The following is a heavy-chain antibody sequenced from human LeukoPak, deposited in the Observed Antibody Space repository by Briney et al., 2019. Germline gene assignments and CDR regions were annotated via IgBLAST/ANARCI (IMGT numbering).Heavy chain of an antibody. CDR2: IRYDGSNK. V-gene: IGHV3-30*02. CDR3: AKRSGYSYGQRFDY. D-gene: IGHD5-18*01. CDR1: GFTFSSYG. J-gene: IGHJ4*02. Sequence: GGSLRLSCAASGFTFSSYGMHWVRQAPGKGLEWVAFIRYDGSNKYYADSVKGRLTISRDNSKNTLYLQMNSLRAEDTAVYYCAKRSGYSYGQRFDYWGQGTLVTVSS.